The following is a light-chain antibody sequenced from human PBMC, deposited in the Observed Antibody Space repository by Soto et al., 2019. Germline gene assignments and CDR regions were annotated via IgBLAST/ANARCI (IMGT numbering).Light chain of an antibody. CDR2: EVS. Sequence: QSALTQPASVSGSPGQSITISCTGTSSDVGGYNYVSWYQQHPGKAPKLIIYEVSNRPSGVFNRFSGSKSGNTASLTISGLQAEDVADYYCNSYTSKSTGVFGTGTKLTVL. J-gene: IGLJ1*01. V-gene: IGLV2-14*01. CDR1: SSDVGGYNY. CDR3: NSYTSKSTGV.